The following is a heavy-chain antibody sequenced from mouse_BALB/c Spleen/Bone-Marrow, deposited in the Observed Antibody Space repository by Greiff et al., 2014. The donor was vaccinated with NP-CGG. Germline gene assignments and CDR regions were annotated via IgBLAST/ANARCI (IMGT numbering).Heavy chain of an antibody. J-gene: IGHJ4*01. Sequence: QVHVKQSGAGLVRPGASVKLSCKTSGYIFTSYWIHWVKQRSGQGLEWIARTYPGTGSTYYNEKFKGKATLTADKSSSTAYMQLSSLKSEDSAVYFCARTVNPAMDYWGQGTSVTVSS. V-gene: IGHV1-76*01. CDR3: ARTVNPAMDY. CDR2: TYPGTGST. CDR1: GYIFTSYW.